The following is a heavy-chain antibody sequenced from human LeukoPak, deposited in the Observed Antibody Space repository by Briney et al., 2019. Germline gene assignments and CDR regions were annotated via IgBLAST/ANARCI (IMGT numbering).Heavy chain of an antibody. D-gene: IGHD2-15*01. CDR3: ARQRFIGYCSGGSCSSAFDI. J-gene: IGHJ3*02. CDR2: INHSGST. Sequence: PSETLSLTCAVYGGSCSGYYWSWIRQPPGKGLEWIGEINHSGSTNYNPSLKSRVTISVDTSKNQFSLKLSSVTAADTAVYYCARQRFIGYCSGGSCSSAFDIWGQGTMVTVSS. V-gene: IGHV4-34*01. CDR1: GGSCSGYY.